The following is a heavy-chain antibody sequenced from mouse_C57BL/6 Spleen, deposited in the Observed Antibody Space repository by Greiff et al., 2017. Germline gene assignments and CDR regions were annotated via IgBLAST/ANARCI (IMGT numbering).Heavy chain of an antibody. D-gene: IGHD2-4*01. V-gene: IGHV5-6*01. J-gene: IGHJ2*01. CDR1: GFTFSSYG. CDR3: ARHGITTGYFDY. Sequence: EVKLMESGGDLVKPGGSLKLSCAASGFTFSSYGMSWIRQTPDKRLEWVATISSGGSYTYYPDSVKGRFTISRDNAKNTQYLQMSSLKSEDTAMYYCARHGITTGYFDYWGQGTTLTVSS. CDR2: ISSGGSYT.